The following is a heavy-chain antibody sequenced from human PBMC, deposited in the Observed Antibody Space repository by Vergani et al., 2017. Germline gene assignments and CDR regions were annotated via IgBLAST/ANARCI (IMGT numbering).Heavy chain of an antibody. CDR2: IYYSGST. V-gene: IGHV4-59*01. CDR1: GGSISSYY. J-gene: IGHJ4*02. CDR3: ARELGLSGYSSGWYDY. D-gene: IGHD6-19*01. Sequence: QVQLQESGPGLVKPSETLSLTCTVSGGSISSYYWSWIRQPPGKGLEWIGYIYYSGSTNYNPSLKSRVTISVDTSKNQFSLKLSAVTAADTAVYYCARELGLSGYSSGWYDYWGQGTLVTVSS.